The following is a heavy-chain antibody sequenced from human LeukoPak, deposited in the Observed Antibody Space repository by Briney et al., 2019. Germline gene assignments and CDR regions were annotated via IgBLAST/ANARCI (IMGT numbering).Heavy chain of an antibody. CDR3: ARGYYGSGSYYKGPYGMDV. J-gene: IGHJ6*02. CDR2: TSSSGSTI. V-gene: IGHV3-11*01. Sequence: GGSLRLSCAASGFTFSDYYMSWIRQAPGKGLEWVSYTSSSGSTIYYADSVKGRFTISRDNAKNSLYLQMNSLRAEDTAVYYCARGYYGSGSYYKGPYGMDVWGQGTTVTVSS. D-gene: IGHD3-10*01. CDR1: GFTFSDYY.